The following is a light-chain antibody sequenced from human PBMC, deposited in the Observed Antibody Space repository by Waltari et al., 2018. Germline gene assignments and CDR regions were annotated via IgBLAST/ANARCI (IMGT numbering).Light chain of an antibody. CDR3: QQYDTSPRT. Sequence: PGESATLSCRASQSISGSYLAWYQQKPGQAPRLLIFGASIRGTGIPDKYSGSGSETDFTLTICRLYPEDSAVYYCQQYDTSPRTFGPGTKVEI. V-gene: IGKV3-20*01. CDR2: GAS. J-gene: IGKJ1*01. CDR1: QSISGSY.